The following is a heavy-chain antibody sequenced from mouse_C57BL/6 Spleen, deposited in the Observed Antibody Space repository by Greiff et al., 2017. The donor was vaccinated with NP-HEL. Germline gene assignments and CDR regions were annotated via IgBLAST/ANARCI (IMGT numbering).Heavy chain of an antibody. Sequence: VQLQQSGAELVRPGSSVKLSCKASGYTFTSYWMQWVKQRPIQGLEWIGNIDPSDSETHYNQKFKDKATLTVDKSSSTAYMQLSSLTSEDSAVYYCARGGSSGYVWGQGTTLTVSS. CDR2: IDPSDSET. V-gene: IGHV1-52*01. CDR3: ARGGSSGYV. D-gene: IGHD3-2*02. J-gene: IGHJ2*01. CDR1: GYTFTSYW.